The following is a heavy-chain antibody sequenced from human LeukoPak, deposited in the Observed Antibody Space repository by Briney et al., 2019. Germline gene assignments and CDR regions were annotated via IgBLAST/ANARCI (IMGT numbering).Heavy chain of an antibody. CDR1: GFTFSSYS. V-gene: IGHV3-48*01. CDR3: AKAAWYYDSSGYLDFDY. J-gene: IGHJ4*02. D-gene: IGHD3-22*01. CDR2: ISSSSSTI. Sequence: PGGSLRLSCAASGFTFSSYSMNWVRQAPGKGLEWVSYISSSSSTIYYADSVKGRFTISRDNAKNSLYLQMNSLRAEDTALYYCAKAAWYYDSSGYLDFDYWGQGTLVTVSS.